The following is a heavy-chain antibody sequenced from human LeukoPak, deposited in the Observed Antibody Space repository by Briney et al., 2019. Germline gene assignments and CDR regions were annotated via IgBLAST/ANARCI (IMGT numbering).Heavy chain of an antibody. CDR1: GGSISSYY. Sequence: PSETLSLTCTVSGGSISSYYWSWIRQPPGKGLEWIGYIYYSGSTNYNPSLKSRVTISVDTSKNQCSLKLSSVTAADTAVYYCARVRYGDCFDYWGQGTLVTVSS. J-gene: IGHJ4*02. D-gene: IGHD4-17*01. V-gene: IGHV4-59*01. CDR2: IYYSGST. CDR3: ARVRYGDCFDY.